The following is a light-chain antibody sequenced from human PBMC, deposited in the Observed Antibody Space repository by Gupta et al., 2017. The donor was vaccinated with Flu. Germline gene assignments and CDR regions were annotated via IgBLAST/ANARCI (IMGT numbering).Light chain of an antibody. CDR3: QVWDSTSDHPRV. CDR1: NIGSKR. J-gene: IGLJ3*02. CDR2: DDS. V-gene: IGLV3-21*02. Sequence: SYVLTQAPSASVAPGQTARITCGGNNIGSKRVHWYQQKPGQAPVQVVYDDSDRPSGIPERFSGSNSGNTATLTISRVEGGDAADYYCQVWDSTSDHPRVFGGGTKLTVL.